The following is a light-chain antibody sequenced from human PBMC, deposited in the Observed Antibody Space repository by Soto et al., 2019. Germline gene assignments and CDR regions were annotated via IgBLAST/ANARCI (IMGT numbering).Light chain of an antibody. V-gene: IGLV2-18*02. CDR1: SSDVGSYNR. J-gene: IGLJ1*01. Sequence: QSVLTQPPSVSGSPGQSVTISCTGTSSDVGSYNRVSWYQQPPGTAPKLIIYEVNNRPSGVPDRFSGSKSGNTASLTLSGFRVEDEADYYCSSYTSSSIYVFGSGTKVTVL. CDR3: SSYTSSSIYV. CDR2: EVN.